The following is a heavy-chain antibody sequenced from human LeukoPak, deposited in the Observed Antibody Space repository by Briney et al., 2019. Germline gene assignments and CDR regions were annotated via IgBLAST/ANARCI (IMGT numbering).Heavy chain of an antibody. CDR3: ARGLAPYDSSGYYHT. D-gene: IGHD3-22*01. CDR2: IYSGGST. CDR1: GFTVSSNY. Sequence: GGSLRLSCAASGFTVSSNYMSWVRQAPGKGLEWVSVIYSGGSTYYAGSVKGRFTISRDNSKNTLYLQMNSLRAEDTAVYYCARGLAPYDSSGYYHTWGQGTLVTVSS. V-gene: IGHV3-66*01. J-gene: IGHJ5*02.